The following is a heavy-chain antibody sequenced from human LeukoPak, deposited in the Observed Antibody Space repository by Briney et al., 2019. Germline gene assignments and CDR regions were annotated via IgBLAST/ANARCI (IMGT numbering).Heavy chain of an antibody. V-gene: IGHV3-48*03. CDR1: GFTFSSYE. J-gene: IGHJ4*02. D-gene: IGHD5-12*01. Sequence: GGSLRLSCAASGFTFSSYEMNWVRQAPGKGLEWVSYISSSGSTIYYADSVKGRFTISRDNAKNSLYLQMNSLRAEDTAVYYCARREEGADSYDDYWGQGTLVTVSS. CDR2: ISSSGSTI. CDR3: ARREEGADSYDDY.